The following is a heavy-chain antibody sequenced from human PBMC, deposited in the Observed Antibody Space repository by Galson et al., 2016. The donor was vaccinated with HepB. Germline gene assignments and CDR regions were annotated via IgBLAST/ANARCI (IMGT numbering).Heavy chain of an antibody. CDR1: GGSISSYY. Sequence: ETLSLTCTVSGGSISSYYWSWIRQPPGKGLEWIGYIYYSGSTNYNPSLKSRVTISVDTSKNQFSLKLSSVTAADTAVYYCARETRWSGYYYGMDVWGQGTTVTVSS. CDR2: IYYSGST. CDR3: ARETRWSGYYYGMDV. J-gene: IGHJ6*02. D-gene: IGHD4-23*01. V-gene: IGHV4-59*01.